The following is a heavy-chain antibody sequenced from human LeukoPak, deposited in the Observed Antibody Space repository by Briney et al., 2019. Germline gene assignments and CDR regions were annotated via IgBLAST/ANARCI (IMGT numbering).Heavy chain of an antibody. D-gene: IGHD3-3*01. Sequence: PGGSLRLSCAASGFTFSDYYMSRIRQAPGKGLEWVSYISSSGSTIYYADSVKGRFTISRDNAKNSLYLQMNSLRAEDTAVYYCARGGRVLRFLEWLSGGAFDIWGKGTMVTVSS. CDR2: ISSSGSTI. J-gene: IGHJ3*02. V-gene: IGHV3-11*01. CDR1: GFTFSDYY. CDR3: ARGGRVLRFLEWLSGGAFDI.